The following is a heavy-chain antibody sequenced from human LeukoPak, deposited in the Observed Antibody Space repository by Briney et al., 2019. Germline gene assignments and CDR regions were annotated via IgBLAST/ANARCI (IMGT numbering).Heavy chain of an antibody. CDR1: GFTFNSYA. D-gene: IGHD2-2*02. CDR2: ISSDGDST. J-gene: IGHJ4*02. Sequence: AGGSLRLSCAASGFTFNSYAMQWVRQAPGKGLEYVSGISSDGDSTYYANSVKGRFIISRDNSKNMLYLQMGSLRAEDMAMYYCARADCSSSSCYTVAYWGQGTLVTVSS. V-gene: IGHV3-64*01. CDR3: ARADCSSSSCYTVAY.